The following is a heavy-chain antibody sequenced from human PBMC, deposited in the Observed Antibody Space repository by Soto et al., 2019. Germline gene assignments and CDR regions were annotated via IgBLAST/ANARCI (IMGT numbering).Heavy chain of an antibody. Sequence: SETLSLTCTVSGGSISSYYWSWIRQPPGKGLEWIGYIYYSGSTNYNPSLKSRVTISVVTSKNQFSLKLSYVTAADTAVYYCARVKNYDILTGYYRDYYYYMDVWGKGTTVTVSS. D-gene: IGHD3-9*01. CDR3: ARVKNYDILTGYYRDYYYYMDV. CDR2: IYYSGST. J-gene: IGHJ6*03. V-gene: IGHV4-59*01. CDR1: GGSISSYY.